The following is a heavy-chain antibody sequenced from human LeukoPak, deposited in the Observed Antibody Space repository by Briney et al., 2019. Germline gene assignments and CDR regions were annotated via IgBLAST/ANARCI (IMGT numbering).Heavy chain of an antibody. J-gene: IGHJ5*02. CDR1: GGSISSSSYY. Sequence: PSETLSLTCTVSGGSISSSSYYWGWIRQPPGKGLEWIGSIYYSGSTYYNPSLKSRVAISIDTSKNQFSLKVRSVTAADTAVYYCVRHPVAEKTIDPWGQGTLVTVSS. CDR3: VRHPVAEKTIDP. D-gene: IGHD1-1*01. CDR2: IYYSGST. V-gene: IGHV4-39*01.